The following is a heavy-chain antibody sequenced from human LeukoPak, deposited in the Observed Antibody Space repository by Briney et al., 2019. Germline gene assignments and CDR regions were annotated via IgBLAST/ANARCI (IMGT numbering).Heavy chain of an antibody. V-gene: IGHV3-30-3*01. CDR3: ARALVWMQVWPPGYYYSGMDV. CDR2: ISYDGSNK. D-gene: IGHD5-18*01. CDR1: GFTFSSYA. J-gene: IGHJ6*02. Sequence: GGSLRLSCAASGFTFSSYAMHWVRQAPGKGLEWVAVISYDGSNKYYADPVRRGFPISRDNSQNTLYLQMNSLRAEDTAVYYCARALVWMQVWPPGYYYSGMDVWGPGTTVTLS.